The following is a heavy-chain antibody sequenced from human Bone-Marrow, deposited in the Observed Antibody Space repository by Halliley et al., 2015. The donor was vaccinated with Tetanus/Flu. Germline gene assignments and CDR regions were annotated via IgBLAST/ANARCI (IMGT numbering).Heavy chain of an antibody. CDR3: ARTNSGGFHP. J-gene: IGHJ5*02. D-gene: IGHD2-15*01. V-gene: IGHV4-59*01. Sequence: EGLEGIGYIYYNGDTNYSPSLKSRVTMSVDSSKNQFSLKLSSVTAADMAVYYCARTNSGGFHPWGQGTLVTVSS. CDR2: IYYNGDT.